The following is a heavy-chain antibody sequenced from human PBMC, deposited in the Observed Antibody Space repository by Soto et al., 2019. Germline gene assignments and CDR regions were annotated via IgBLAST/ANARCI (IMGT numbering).Heavy chain of an antibody. CDR3: AKDVYGHRPNYYYGMDV. D-gene: IGHD4-17*01. J-gene: IGHJ6*02. Sequence: GESLKISCAASGFTFSSYGMHWVRQAPGKGLEWVAVISYDGSNKYYADSVKGRFTISRDNSKNTLYLQMNSLRAEDTAVYYCAKDVYGHRPNYYYGMDVWGQGTTVTVSS. CDR1: GFTFSSYG. V-gene: IGHV3-30*18. CDR2: ISYDGSNK.